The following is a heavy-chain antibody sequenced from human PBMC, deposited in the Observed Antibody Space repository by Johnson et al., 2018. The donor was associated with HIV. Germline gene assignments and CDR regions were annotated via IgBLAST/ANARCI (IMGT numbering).Heavy chain of an antibody. CDR2: ISYDGSNK. J-gene: IGHJ3*02. CDR1: GFTFSSYG. Sequence: QVQLVESGGGLVKPGGSLRLSCAASGFTFSSYGMHWVRQAPGKGLEWLAVISYDGSNKYYADSVKGRFTISRANSKNTLYLQINSLRAEDTAVYYCAKAGGARGSSWYEGVFDIWGQGTMVTVSS. D-gene: IGHD6-13*01. V-gene: IGHV3-30*18. CDR3: AKAGGARGSSWYEGVFDI.